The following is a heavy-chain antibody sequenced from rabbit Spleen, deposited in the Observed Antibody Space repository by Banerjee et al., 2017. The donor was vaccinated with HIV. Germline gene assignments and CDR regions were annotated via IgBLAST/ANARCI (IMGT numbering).Heavy chain of an antibody. V-gene: IGHV1S47*01. CDR1: GFDFSVYG. J-gene: IGHJ4*01. CDR2: IDPVFGIT. CDR3: VREVAARFNL. D-gene: IGHD4-1*01. Sequence: QEQLVESGGGLVQPGGSLKLSCKASGFDFSVYGLSWVRQAPGKGLEWIGYIDPVFGITYYANWVNGRFSISRENAQNTAFLQMNSLTAADTATYFCVREVAARFNLWGPGTLVTV.